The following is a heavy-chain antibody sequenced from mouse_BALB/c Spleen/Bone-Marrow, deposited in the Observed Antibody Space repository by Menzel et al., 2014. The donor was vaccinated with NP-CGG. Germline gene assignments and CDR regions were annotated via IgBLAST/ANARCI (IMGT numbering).Heavy chain of an antibody. CDR1: GYTFTSYW. CDR2: INPSNGRT. V-gene: IGHV1S81*02. D-gene: IGHD2-1*01. CDR3: ARCYYGNYFDY. J-gene: IGHJ2*01. Sequence: VQLQQSGGELVKPGASVKLSCKASGYTFTSYWMHWVKQRPGQGLEWIGEINPSNGRTNYNEKFKSKATLTVDKSSSTAYMQLSSLTSEDSAVYYCARCYYGNYFDYWGQGTTLTVSS.